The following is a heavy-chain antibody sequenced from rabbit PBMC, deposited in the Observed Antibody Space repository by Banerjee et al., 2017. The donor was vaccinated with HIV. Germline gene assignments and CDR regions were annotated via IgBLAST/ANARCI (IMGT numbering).Heavy chain of an antibody. D-gene: IGHD4-1*01. V-gene: IGHV1S40*01. CDR3: ARDLDGVIGWNFGW. CDR1: GVSFSTSSY. Sequence: QSLEESGGDLVKPGASLTLTCTASGVSFSTSSYMCWVRQAPGKGLEWIGCIDTGSSGFTYYATWAKGRFTCSKASSTTVTLQMTRLTAADTATYFCARDLDGVIGWNFGWWGPGTLVTVS. J-gene: IGHJ6*01. CDR2: IDTGSSGFT.